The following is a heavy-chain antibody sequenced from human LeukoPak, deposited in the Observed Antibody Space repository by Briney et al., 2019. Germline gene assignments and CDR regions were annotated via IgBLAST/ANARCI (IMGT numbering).Heavy chain of an antibody. CDR3: ARAAVADPRTKFDS. CDR2: IYPGDSDT. V-gene: IGHV5-51*01. Sequence: PGESLKISCKGSGYSFTSYWIGWVRQMPGKGLEWMGIIYPGDSDTRYSPSFQGQVTISADRSISTAYLQWSSLRSSDTAMYYCARAAVADPRTKFDSWGQGTLVTVSS. J-gene: IGHJ4*02. CDR1: GYSFTSYW. D-gene: IGHD6-19*01.